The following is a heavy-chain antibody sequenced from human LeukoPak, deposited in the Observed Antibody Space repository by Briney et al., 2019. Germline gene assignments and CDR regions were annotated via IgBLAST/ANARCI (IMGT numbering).Heavy chain of an antibody. V-gene: IGHV1-3*01. Sequence: ASVKVSCRASGYTFTTYPIHWVRQAPGQRLEWMGWINPVNGDTGYSQKFQGRVTITRDTSASTAYMELSSLRSEDTAVYYCARAGMARINWFDPWGQGTLVTVSS. CDR1: GYTFTTYP. J-gene: IGHJ5*02. CDR2: INPVNGDT. D-gene: IGHD1-14*01. CDR3: ARAGMARINWFDP.